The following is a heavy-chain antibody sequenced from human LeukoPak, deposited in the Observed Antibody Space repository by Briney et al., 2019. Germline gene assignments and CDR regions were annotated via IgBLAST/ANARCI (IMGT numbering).Heavy chain of an antibody. J-gene: IGHJ3*02. CDR1: GYTFTGYY. CDR3: ARAYYDSSGYYAEDAFDI. V-gene: IGHV1-2*02. D-gene: IGHD3-22*01. CDR2: INPNSGGT. Sequence: ASVKVSCKSSGYTFTGYYMHWVRQAPGQGLEWMGWINPNSGGTNYAQKFQGRVTMTRDTPISTAYMELSRLRSDDTAVYYCARAYYDSSGYYAEDAFDIWGQGTMVTVSS.